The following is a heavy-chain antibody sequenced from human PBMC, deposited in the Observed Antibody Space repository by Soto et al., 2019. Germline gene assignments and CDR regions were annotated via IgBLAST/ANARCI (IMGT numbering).Heavy chain of an antibody. CDR1: GYTFTSHA. V-gene: IGHV1-3*01. D-gene: IGHD2-8*02. CDR3: ARGSSYWLPYFDY. Sequence: QLVQSGAEVKQPGASMRVSCKASGYTFTSHAVHWVREAPGESIEWMGWINYANGNTRYSQKFKCRATLTRDTSASTAYMEPISPTSEHTAVYFCARGSSYWLPYFDYWGQGSLVTVSP. CDR2: INYANGNT. J-gene: IGHJ4*02.